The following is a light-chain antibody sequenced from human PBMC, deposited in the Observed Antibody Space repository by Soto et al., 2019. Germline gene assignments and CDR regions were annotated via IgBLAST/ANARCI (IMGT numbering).Light chain of an antibody. V-gene: IGKV3-15*01. CDR1: QNINSD. J-gene: IGKJ1*01. CDR2: GAS. CDR3: QQYNNWPPGT. Sequence: DIGLRQSPGTVSGSVGERATLSCGAIQNINSDYFCCYQQQPGQAPRLLIYGASTRATGSPARFSGSGSGTEFTLTISSLQPEDFAVYYCQQYNNWPPGTFGQGTKVDIK.